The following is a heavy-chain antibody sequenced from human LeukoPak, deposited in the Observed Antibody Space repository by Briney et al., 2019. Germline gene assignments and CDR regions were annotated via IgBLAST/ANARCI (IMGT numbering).Heavy chain of an antibody. CDR1: GFTFSSYA. D-gene: IGHD6-19*01. CDR3: AKVSSSGWYPWNYMDV. V-gene: IGHV3-23*01. Sequence: QTGGSLRLSCAASGFTFSSYAMSWVRQAPGKGLEWVSAISGSGGSTYYADSVKGRFTISRDNSKNTLYLQMNSLRAEDTAVYYCAKVSSSGWYPWNYMDVWGKGTTVTVSS. CDR2: ISGSGGST. J-gene: IGHJ6*03.